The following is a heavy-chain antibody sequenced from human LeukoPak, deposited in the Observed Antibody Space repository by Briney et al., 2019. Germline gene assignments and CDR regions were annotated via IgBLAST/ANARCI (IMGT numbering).Heavy chain of an antibody. J-gene: IGHJ6*02. CDR1: GFTVGSNY. V-gene: IGHV3-53*01. CDR2: SGST. Sequence: GGSLRLSCAASGFTVGSNYMSWVRQAPGKGLEWVSVSGSTYYADSVKGRFTISRDNSKNTLYLQMNSLRAEDTAVYYCATNSPGPGVIKYYYYGMDVWGQGTTVTVSS. D-gene: IGHD3-10*01. CDR3: ATNSPGPGVIKYYYYGMDV.